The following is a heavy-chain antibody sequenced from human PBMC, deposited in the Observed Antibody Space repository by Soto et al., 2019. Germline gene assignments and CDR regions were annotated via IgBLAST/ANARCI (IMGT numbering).Heavy chain of an antibody. CDR3: AREGSYSTYNFAHGIQLWSFDF. CDR2: IFSSGST. D-gene: IGHD5-18*01. Sequence: SETLSLTCTVSGGSINTFYWSWVRQPAGKGLEWIGRIFSSGSTSFNPSLESRVAMSVDTSKNHFSLNLSSVTAADMAVYYCAREGSYSTYNFAHGIQLWSFDFWGQGALVTVSS. CDR1: GGSINTFY. V-gene: IGHV4-4*07. J-gene: IGHJ4*02.